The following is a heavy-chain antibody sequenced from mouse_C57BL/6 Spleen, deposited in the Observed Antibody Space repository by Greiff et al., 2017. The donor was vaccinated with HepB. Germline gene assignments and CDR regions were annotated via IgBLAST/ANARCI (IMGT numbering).Heavy chain of an antibody. CDR3: ASTISGNY. Sequence: VQLQQSGAELVKPGASVKLSCKASGYTFTSYWMQWVKQRPGQGLEWIGEIDPSDSYTNYNQKFKGKATLTVDTSSSTAYMQLSSLTSEDSAVYYCASTISGNYWGQGTTLTVSS. J-gene: IGHJ2*01. CDR2: IDPSDSYT. V-gene: IGHV1-50*01. CDR1: GYTFTSYW. D-gene: IGHD2-12*01.